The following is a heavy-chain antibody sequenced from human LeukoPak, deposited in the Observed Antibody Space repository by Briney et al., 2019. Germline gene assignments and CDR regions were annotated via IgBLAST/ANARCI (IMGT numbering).Heavy chain of an antibody. V-gene: IGHV3-21*01. CDR2: ISSSSSYI. CDR3: ARGLQLHDAFDI. CDR1: GFSLSSFS. Sequence: GGSLTLSCAASGFSLSSFSMNWVRQAPGTGLEWVSSISSSSSYIYYADSVKGRFTISRDDAKNSLYLQMNSLRAEDTAVYYCARGLQLHDAFDIWGQGTMVTVSS. D-gene: IGHD5-18*01. J-gene: IGHJ3*02.